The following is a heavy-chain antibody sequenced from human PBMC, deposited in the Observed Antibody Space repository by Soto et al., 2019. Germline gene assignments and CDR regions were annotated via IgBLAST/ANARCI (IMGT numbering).Heavy chain of an antibody. CDR3: ARDLSQTGTAGFDY. CDR2: IWYDGSNK. D-gene: IGHD1-1*01. J-gene: IGHJ4*02. V-gene: IGHV3-33*01. Sequence: SLRLSCAASGFTFSSHGMHWVRQAPGKGLEWVAVIWYDGSNKYYADSVKGRFTISRDNSKNTLYLQMNSLRAEDTAVYYCARDLSQTGTAGFDYWGQGTLVTVSS. CDR1: GFTFSSHG.